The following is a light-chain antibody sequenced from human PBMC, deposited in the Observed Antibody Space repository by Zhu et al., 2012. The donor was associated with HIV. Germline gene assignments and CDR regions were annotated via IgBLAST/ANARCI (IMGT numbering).Light chain of an antibody. CDR1: QSVRTF. CDR2: GAS. CDR3: QQYNDWPPWT. J-gene: IGKJ1*01. V-gene: IGKV3-15*01. Sequence: IVLTQSPATLSLSPGERATVSCRASQSVRTFLAWYQQKPGQAPRLLIYGASARATGIPARFSGSGSGTEFTLTISSLQSEDFAVYYCQQYNDWPPWTFGQGTKVEIK.